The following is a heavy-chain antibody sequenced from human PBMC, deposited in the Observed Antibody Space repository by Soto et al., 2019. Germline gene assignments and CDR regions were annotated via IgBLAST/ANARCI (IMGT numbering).Heavy chain of an antibody. CDR3: ASTYYDILTGPDDYYYYYGMDV. CDR2: IIPIFGTA. CDR1: GYTFTSYG. V-gene: IGHV1-69*13. D-gene: IGHD3-9*01. J-gene: IGHJ6*02. Sequence: EASVKVSCKASGYTFTSYGISWVRQAPGQGLEWMGGIIPIFGTANYAQKFQGRVTITADESTSTAYMELSSLRSEDTAVYYCASTYYDILTGPDDYYYYYGMDVWGQGTTVTVSS.